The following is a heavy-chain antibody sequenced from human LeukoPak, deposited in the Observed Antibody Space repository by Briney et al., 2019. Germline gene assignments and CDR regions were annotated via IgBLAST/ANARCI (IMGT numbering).Heavy chain of an antibody. CDR1: GFTFSSYA. CDR3: AKPRGYTYGADY. Sequence: GGSLRLSCAASGFTFSSYAMSWVRQAPGKGLEWVSTISGSGGSTYYADSVKGRFTISRDNSKNTLYLQMNGLRAEDTAVYYCAKPRGYTYGADYWGQGTLVTVSS. J-gene: IGHJ4*02. V-gene: IGHV3-23*01. D-gene: IGHD5-18*01. CDR2: ISGSGGST.